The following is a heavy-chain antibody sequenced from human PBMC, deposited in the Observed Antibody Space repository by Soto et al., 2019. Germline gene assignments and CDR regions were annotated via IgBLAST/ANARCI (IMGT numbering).Heavy chain of an antibody. Sequence: SVKVSCKASGGTFSSYAISWVRQAPGQGLEWMGGIIPIFGTANYAQKFQGRVTITADESTSTAYMELSSLSSEDTAVYYCAREEPWETFRPRAFDYCGQGTLVTVSS. CDR2: IIPIFGTA. CDR3: AREEPWETFRPRAFDY. CDR1: GGTFSSYA. V-gene: IGHV1-69*13. D-gene: IGHD1-26*01. J-gene: IGHJ4*02.